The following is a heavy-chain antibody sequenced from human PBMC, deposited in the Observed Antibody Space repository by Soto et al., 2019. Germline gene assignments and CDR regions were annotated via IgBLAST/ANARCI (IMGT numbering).Heavy chain of an antibody. CDR3: ARVYCSGGGCYGIDY. CDR1: GYTFTSYY. D-gene: IGHD2-15*01. J-gene: IGHJ4*02. CDR2: ISPSGGST. Sequence: QVQLVQSGAEVKKPGASVKVSCKASGYTFTSYYMHWVRQAPGQGLEWMGIISPSGGSTTYAQKCQGRVRMXXDXSXXTVYMELSSLRSEDTAVYYCARVYCSGGGCYGIDYWGQGTLVTVSS. V-gene: IGHV1-46*01.